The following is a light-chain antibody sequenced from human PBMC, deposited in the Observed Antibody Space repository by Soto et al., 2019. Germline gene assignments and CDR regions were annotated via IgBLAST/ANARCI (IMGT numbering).Light chain of an antibody. CDR3: QQFTIYPLS. CDR2: DAS. V-gene: IGKV1-13*02. Sequence: ATQLTQSSSSLSASIGDRVTISCRASQAIHSGLAWYQVKAGMPPKVLIYDASKLQSGVPSRFSGRGSGTNFTLTISSLQPEDFATYYCQQFTIYPLSFGGGTIVEIK. J-gene: IGKJ4*02. CDR1: QAIHSG.